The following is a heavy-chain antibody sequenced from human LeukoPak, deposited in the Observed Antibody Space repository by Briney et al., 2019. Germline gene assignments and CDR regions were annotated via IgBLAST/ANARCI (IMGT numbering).Heavy chain of an antibody. D-gene: IGHD3-16*01. V-gene: IGHV4-59*01. J-gene: IGHJ4*02. CDR3: ASGMRGGAMGYFDY. CDR1: GDSISSFY. CDR2: IYYSGST. Sequence: SETLSLTCTVSGDSISSFYWTWIRQPPGKGLEWIGYIYYSGSTNYNPSLKSRVTISVDTSKNQFSLKLSSVTAADTAVYYCASGMRGGAMGYFDYWGQGTLVTVSS.